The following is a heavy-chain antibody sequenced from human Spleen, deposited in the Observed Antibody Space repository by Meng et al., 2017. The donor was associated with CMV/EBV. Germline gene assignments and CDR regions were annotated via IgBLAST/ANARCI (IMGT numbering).Heavy chain of an antibody. CDR3: ARCEGYYDFWRTDYGMDV. J-gene: IGHJ6*02. V-gene: IGHV3-48*04. CDR2: ISSSSSTI. Sequence: GESLKISCAASGFTFSPYSVNWVRQAPGKGLEWVSYISSSSSTIYYADSVKGRFTISRDNAKNSLYLQMNSLRAEDTAVYYCARCEGYYDFWRTDYGMDVWGQGTTVTVSS. D-gene: IGHD3-3*01. CDR1: GFTFSPYS.